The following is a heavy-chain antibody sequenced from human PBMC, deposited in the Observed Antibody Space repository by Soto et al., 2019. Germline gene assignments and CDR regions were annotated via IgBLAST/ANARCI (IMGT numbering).Heavy chain of an antibody. CDR2: IYYSGST. J-gene: IGHJ4*02. Sequence: SETLSLTCTVSGGSISSGGYYWSWIRQHPGKGLEWIGYIYYSGSTYYNPSLKSRVTISVDTSKNQFSLKLSSVTAADTAVYYCARDYIAGLIDYRGKGTLVTVSS. CDR3: ARDYIAGLIDY. D-gene: IGHD1-26*01. CDR1: GGSISSGGYY. V-gene: IGHV4-31*03.